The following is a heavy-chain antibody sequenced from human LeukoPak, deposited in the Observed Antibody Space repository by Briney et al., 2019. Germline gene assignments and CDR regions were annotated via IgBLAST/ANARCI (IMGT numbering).Heavy chain of an antibody. CDR2: IYYTGTT. CDR3: ARRWVYDKRAFDA. D-gene: IGHD3-16*01. CDR1: GDSISHYY. Sequence: SETLSLTCTVSGDSISHYYWSWIRQPPGKGLEWIGYIYYTGTTDSNPSLKSRVTISLDTSKNQFSLNLSSVTAADTAVYYCARRWVYDKRAFDAWGQGTMVTVSS. J-gene: IGHJ3*01. V-gene: IGHV4-59*08.